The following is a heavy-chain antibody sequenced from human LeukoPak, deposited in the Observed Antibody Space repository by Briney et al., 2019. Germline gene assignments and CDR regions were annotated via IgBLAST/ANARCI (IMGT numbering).Heavy chain of an antibody. Sequence: SETLSLTCTVSGGSISSYYWSWIRQPPGKGLEWIGYIYYSGSTNYNPSLKSRVTISVDTSKNQFSLKLSFVTAADTAVYYCARHSGVTLDVWGQGTTVTVSS. CDR1: GGSISSYY. V-gene: IGHV4-59*08. CDR3: ARHSGVTLDV. D-gene: IGHD3-10*01. J-gene: IGHJ6*02. CDR2: IYYSGST.